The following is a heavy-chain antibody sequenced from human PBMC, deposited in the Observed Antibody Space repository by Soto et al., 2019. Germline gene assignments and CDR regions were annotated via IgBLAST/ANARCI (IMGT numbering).Heavy chain of an antibody. D-gene: IGHD3-10*02. CDR2: ISGSGAST. CDR3: AKDRNHLPMSLFDY. CDR1: GFTFSSYV. J-gene: IGHJ4*02. V-gene: IGHV3-23*01. Sequence: EVQLLESGGGLVQPGGSLRLSCVASGFTFSSYVMNWVRQAPGQGLEWVSAISGSGASTFYPDSVKGRFSSSRDNSKNMVYLQMDSLRAEDTAVYYCAKDRNHLPMSLFDYWGQGALVIVSS.